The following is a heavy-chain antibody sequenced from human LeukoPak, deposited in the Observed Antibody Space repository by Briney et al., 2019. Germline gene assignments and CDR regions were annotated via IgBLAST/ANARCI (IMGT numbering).Heavy chain of an antibody. Sequence: PSETLSLTCTVSGGSISTYFWSWIRQPPGKGLEWIGHIYFSGSTNYNPSLKSRVTISVNTSKNQFSLKLSSVPAADTAVYYCARIDGYNQLYYFDYWGQGTLVTVSS. D-gene: IGHD5-24*01. J-gene: IGHJ4*02. CDR2: IYFSGST. CDR3: ARIDGYNQLYYFDY. V-gene: IGHV4-59*12. CDR1: GGSISTYF.